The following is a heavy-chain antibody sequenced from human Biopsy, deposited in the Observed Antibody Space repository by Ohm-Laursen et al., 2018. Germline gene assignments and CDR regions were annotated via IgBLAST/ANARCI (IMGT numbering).Heavy chain of an antibody. D-gene: IGHD5-12*01. CDR1: GASINGGRYY. CDR2: IFYSANT. CDR3: ARLGSGDYFPTFFDF. J-gene: IGHJ4*02. V-gene: IGHV4-31*03. Sequence: PSETLSLTCTVSGASINGGRYYWNWIRHHPGKGLEWIGNIFYSANTYYNPSLKSRVTISVDTSKNQFSLKLSSVTTADTAVYYCARLGSGDYFPTFFDFWGQGALVTVSS.